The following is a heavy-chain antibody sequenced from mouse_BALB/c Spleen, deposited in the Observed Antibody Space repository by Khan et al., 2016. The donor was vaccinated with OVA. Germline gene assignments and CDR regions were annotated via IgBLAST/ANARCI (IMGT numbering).Heavy chain of an antibody. D-gene: IGHD2-10*02. CDR2: INPSNGDT. J-gene: IGHJ2*01. Sequence: QVQLKQSGAELVKPGASVKLSCKAGGYTFTSYYLYWVKQGPGQGLEWIGEINPSNGDTNFNEKFRNKATLTVDKSSSTTYLQLNSLTSEDSAAYSCTMGGYVSYGYWGQGTTLTLSS. CDR3: TMGGYVSYGY. V-gene: IGHV1S81*02. CDR1: GYTFTSYY.